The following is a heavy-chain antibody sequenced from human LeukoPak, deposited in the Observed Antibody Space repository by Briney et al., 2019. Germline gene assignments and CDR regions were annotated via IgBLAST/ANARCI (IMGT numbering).Heavy chain of an antibody. J-gene: IGHJ1*01. Sequence: GGSLRLSCAASGLTLNNYGIHWVRQAPGKGLEWVAVISYDGSNKYYGDSVKGRFAISRDNSRNTLYLQMGSLRAEDMAVYYCATYYYDSGGFHFHHWGQGTLVTVSS. CDR1: GLTLNNYG. V-gene: IGHV3-30*03. CDR2: ISYDGSNK. D-gene: IGHD3-22*01. CDR3: ATYYYDSGGFHFHH.